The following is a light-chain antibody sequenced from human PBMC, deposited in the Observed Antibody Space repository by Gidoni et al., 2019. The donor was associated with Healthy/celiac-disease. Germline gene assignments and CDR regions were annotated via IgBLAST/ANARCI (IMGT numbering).Light chain of an antibody. V-gene: IGKV3-20*01. CDR3: QQCGSSPLT. J-gene: IGKJ4*01. CDR2: GAT. CDR1: QSVSSSY. Sequence: EIVSLLAPGTLSLSPGERATLSCRASQSVSSSYLAWYQQNPVQAPRLLIYGATSRATSIPDRFSGSGSGTDFTLTFSRLEPEDLAVYYCQQCGSSPLTFGGGTKVEIK.